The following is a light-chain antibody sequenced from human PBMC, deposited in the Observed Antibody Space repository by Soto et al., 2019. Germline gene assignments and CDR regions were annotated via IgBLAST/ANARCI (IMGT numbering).Light chain of an antibody. CDR2: GAF. V-gene: IGKV3-15*01. Sequence: EIGMTQSTATLSVTPGERATLSCRASKSVSRNLAWYQQIPGQAPRLVIHGAFTRATGIPDRFSGSGSGTEFTLTISSLQSEDFAVYYCQQYGSQWTFGQGTKVDI. CDR1: KSVSRN. J-gene: IGKJ1*01. CDR3: QQYGSQWT.